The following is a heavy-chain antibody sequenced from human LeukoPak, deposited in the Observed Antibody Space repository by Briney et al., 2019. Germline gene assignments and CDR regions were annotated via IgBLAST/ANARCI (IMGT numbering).Heavy chain of an antibody. J-gene: IGHJ6*02. D-gene: IGHD2-2*01. Sequence: SETLSLTCTVSGGSISIYYWSWIRQPPGKGLEWIGYIYYSGSTNYNPSLKSRVTISVDTSKNQFSLKLSSVTAADTAVYYCASQRVVPAAISDYYYGMDVWGQGTTVTVSS. CDR2: IYYSGST. CDR1: GGSISIYY. CDR3: ASQRVVPAAISDYYYGMDV. V-gene: IGHV4-59*08.